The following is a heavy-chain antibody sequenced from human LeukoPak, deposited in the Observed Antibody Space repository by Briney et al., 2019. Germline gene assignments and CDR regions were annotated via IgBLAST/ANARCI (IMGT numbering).Heavy chain of an antibody. V-gene: IGHV3-30*18. Sequence: GGSLRLSCAASGFTFSSYGMHWVRQAPGKGLEWVAVISYDGSNKYYADCVKGRFTISRDNSKNTLYLQMNSLRAEDTAVYYCAKDREIAAAGPYYYYYYGMDVWGQGTTVTVSS. CDR3: AKDREIAAAGPYYYYYYGMDV. D-gene: IGHD6-13*01. CDR1: GFTFSSYG. J-gene: IGHJ6*02. CDR2: ISYDGSNK.